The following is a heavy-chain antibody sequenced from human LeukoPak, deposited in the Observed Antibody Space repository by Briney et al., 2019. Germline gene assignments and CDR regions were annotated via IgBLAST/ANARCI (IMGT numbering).Heavy chain of an antibody. V-gene: IGHV1-46*01. D-gene: IGHD6-13*01. CDR3: ARAPRNSSTMLDY. CDR1: GYTFTNYW. J-gene: IGHJ4*02. CDR2: INPNDGST. Sequence: GASVNVSCTASGYTFTNYWIQWVRQAPGQGLEWVALINPNDGSTTYAHKFQGRVTMTRDTSTSTVYMDLSSLTSEDTAVYYCARAPRNSSTMLDYWGQGTLVTVSS.